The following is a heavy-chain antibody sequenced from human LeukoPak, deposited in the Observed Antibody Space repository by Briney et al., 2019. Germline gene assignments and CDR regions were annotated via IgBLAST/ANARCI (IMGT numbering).Heavy chain of an antibody. J-gene: IGHJ4*02. CDR2: ISSSGSTI. Sequence: GGSLRLSCAASGFTFSSYEMNWVRQAPGKGLEWVSYISSSGSTIYYADSVKGRFTISRDNAKNSLYLQMNSLRAEDTAVYYCARELGYCSGGSCYAFDYWGQGTLVTVSS. V-gene: IGHV3-48*03. D-gene: IGHD2-15*01. CDR1: GFTFSSYE. CDR3: ARELGYCSGGSCYAFDY.